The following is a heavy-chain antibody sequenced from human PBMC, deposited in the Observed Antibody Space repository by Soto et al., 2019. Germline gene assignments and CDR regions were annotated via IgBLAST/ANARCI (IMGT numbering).Heavy chain of an antibody. CDR3: TTLRKDLAGFDP. V-gene: IGHV3-15*01. CDR2: IRSKTDGGTK. J-gene: IGHJ5*02. Sequence: GSLRLSCAVSGFTLNNAXXXWVRQAPGKGLEWIGRIRSKTDGGTKGYAAPVKGRFTISRDDSENTLYLQMNSLKIEDTAVYFCTTLRKDLAGFDPWGQGTLVTVSS. CDR1: GFTLNNAX.